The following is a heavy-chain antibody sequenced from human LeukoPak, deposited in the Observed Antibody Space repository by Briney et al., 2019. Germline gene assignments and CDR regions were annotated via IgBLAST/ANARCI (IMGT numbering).Heavy chain of an antibody. CDR1: GYTFTSYG. CDR3: AKEVVGEYCSSTSCYYHAFDI. CDR2: ISYDGSNK. J-gene: IGHJ3*02. V-gene: IGHV3-30*18. D-gene: IGHD2-2*01. Sequence: SCKASGYTFTSYGISWVRQAPGQGLEWVAVISYDGSNKYYADSVKGRFTISRDNSKNTLYLQMNSLRAEDTAVYYCAKEVVGEYCSSTSCYYHAFDIWGQGTMVTVSS.